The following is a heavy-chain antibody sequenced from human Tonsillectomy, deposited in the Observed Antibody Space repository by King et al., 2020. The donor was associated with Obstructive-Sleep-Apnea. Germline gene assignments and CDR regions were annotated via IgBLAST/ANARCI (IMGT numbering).Heavy chain of an antibody. CDR1: GFTFRSYG. Sequence: QLVQSGGGVVQPGGSLRLSCEASGFTFRSYGMDWVRPAPGKGLEWVAFIRFDGSEEYYADSLRGRFTISRDNSKNTLYLQMNSLRSEDTAVYYCAKGGYGSGSYRTHDYWGQGTLVTVSS. J-gene: IGHJ4*02. D-gene: IGHD3-10*01. CDR3: AKGGYGSGSYRTHDY. V-gene: IGHV3-30*02. CDR2: IRFDGSEE.